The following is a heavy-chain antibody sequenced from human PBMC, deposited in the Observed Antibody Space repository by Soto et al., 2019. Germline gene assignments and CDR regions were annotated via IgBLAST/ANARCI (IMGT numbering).Heavy chain of an antibody. V-gene: IGHV3-33*01. CDR1: GFTFSSYG. J-gene: IGHJ6*02. D-gene: IGHD5-18*01. CDR3: AREGDRSYGSKYYYYGMDV. CDR2: IWYDGSNK. Sequence: GSLRLSCAASGFTFSSYGMHWVRQAPGKGLEWVAVIWYDGSNKYYADSVKGRFTISRDNSKNTLYLQMNSLRAEDTAVYYCAREGDRSYGSKYYYYGMDVWGQGTTVTVSS.